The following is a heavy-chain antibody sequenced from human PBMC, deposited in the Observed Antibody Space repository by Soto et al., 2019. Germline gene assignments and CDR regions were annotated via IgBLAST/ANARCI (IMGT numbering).Heavy chain of an antibody. D-gene: IGHD3-22*01. V-gene: IGHV1-18*01. CDR3: ARDRVPKSSGYFPFDY. Sequence: QVQLVQSGAEVKKPGASVKVSCKASGYTFISYGISWVRQAPGQGLEWMGWTCTFIGKTNYAQNVQGRVTMTTNTSTTTAYMELRSLKCDDTAVYYCARDRVPKSSGYFPFDYWGQGTLVTVSS. CDR2: TCTFIGKT. CDR1: GYTFISYG. J-gene: IGHJ4*02.